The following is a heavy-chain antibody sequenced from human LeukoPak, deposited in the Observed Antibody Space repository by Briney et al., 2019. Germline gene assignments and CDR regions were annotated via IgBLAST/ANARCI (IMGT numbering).Heavy chain of an antibody. CDR2: ISAYNGNT. D-gene: IGHD6-13*01. CDR3: ARDWYSSSWYWDW. J-gene: IGHJ4*02. CDR1: GYTFTSYG. V-gene: IGHV1-18*01. Sequence: GASVKVSCKASGYTFTSYGISGVRQAPGQGLEWIGWISAYNGNTNYAQKLQGRVTMTTNTSTSTAYMELRSLRSDDTAVYYCARDWYSSSWYWDWWGQGTLVTVSS.